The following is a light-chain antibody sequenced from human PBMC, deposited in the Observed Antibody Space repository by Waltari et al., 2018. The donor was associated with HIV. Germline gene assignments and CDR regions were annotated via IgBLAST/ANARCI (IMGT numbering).Light chain of an antibody. V-gene: IGLV2-14*03. Sequence: HSALTQPASVSGSPGQAITISCTGTSTDVGGFNYVSWYQRHPGKAPKLIIYDVSNRPSGVSNRFSGSKSGNRASLTISGLQAEDEADYYCSSYTSSSTRVFGGGTTVTVL. CDR3: SSYTSSSTRV. J-gene: IGLJ3*02. CDR2: DVS. CDR1: STDVGGFNY.